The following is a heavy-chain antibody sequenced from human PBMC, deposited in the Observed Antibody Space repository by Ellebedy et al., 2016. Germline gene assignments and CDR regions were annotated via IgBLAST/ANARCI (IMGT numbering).Heavy chain of an antibody. J-gene: IGHJ4*02. Sequence: GESLKISCAASGFTFSSYSMNWVRQAPGKGLEYVSAISSNGGSTYYADSVKGRFTISRDNSKNTLYLQMNSLRAEDTAVYYCAKNGHGIIDYWGQGTLVTVSS. CDR3: AKNGHGIIDY. CDR1: GFTFSSYS. D-gene: IGHD1-1*01. V-gene: IGHV3-64*04. CDR2: ISSNGGST.